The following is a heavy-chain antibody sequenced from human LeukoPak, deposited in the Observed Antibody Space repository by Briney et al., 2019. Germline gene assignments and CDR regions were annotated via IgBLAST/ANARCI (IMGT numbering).Heavy chain of an antibody. CDR2: IRYDGSNK. CDR1: GFTFSSYG. D-gene: IGHD3-3*01. CDR3: ASPFGVAHAFDI. V-gene: IGHV3-30*02. J-gene: IGHJ3*02. Sequence: PGGSLRLSCAASGFTFSSYGMHWVRQAPGKGLEWVAFIRYDGSNKYYADSVKGRFTISRDNSKNTLYLQMDSLRAEDTAVYYCASPFGVAHAFDIWGQGTMVTVSS.